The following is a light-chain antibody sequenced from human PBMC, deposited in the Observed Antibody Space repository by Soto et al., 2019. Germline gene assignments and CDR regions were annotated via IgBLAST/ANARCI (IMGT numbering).Light chain of an antibody. CDR2: EGS. Sequence: QSALTQPASVSGSPGQSITISCTGTSSDVGSYNLVSWYQQHPGKAPKLMIFEGSKRPSGVSNRFSGSKSGNTASLTISGLQAEDEDDYYCCSYAGSNTLLFGGGTKLTVL. J-gene: IGLJ2*01. V-gene: IGLV2-23*01. CDR3: CSYAGSNTLL. CDR1: SSDVGSYNL.